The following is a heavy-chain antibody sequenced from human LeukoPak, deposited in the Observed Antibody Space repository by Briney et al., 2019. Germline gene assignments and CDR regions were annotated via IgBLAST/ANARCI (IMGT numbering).Heavy chain of an antibody. D-gene: IGHD3-22*01. CDR3: ATYYYDSSGYYFYLMDV. Sequence: GGSLRLSCAASGFTFSSYAMSWVRQAPGKGLEWVSAISGSGGSTYYADSVKGRFTISRDNSKNTLYLQMNSLRAEDTAVYYCATYYYDSSGYYFYLMDVWGKGTTVTVSS. CDR1: GFTFSSYA. V-gene: IGHV3-23*01. CDR2: ISGSGGST. J-gene: IGHJ6*04.